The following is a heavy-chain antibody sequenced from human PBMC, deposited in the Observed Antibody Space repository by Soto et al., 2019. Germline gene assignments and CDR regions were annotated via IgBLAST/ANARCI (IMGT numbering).Heavy chain of an antibody. V-gene: IGHV5-51*01. Sequence: GESLKISCKGSGYTFTSYWIGWVRQMPGKGLEWMGIIYPGDSDTKYSPSFQGHVTISADKSISTAYLQWSSLKASDTAMYYCARTTPTATAGNLAYWAQRTLVTVSS. D-gene: IGHD6-13*01. CDR2: IYPGDSDT. CDR1: GYTFTSYW. CDR3: ARTTPTATAGNLAY. J-gene: IGHJ1*01.